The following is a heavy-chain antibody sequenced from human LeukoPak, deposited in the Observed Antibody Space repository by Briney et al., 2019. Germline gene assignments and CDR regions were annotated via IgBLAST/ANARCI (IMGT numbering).Heavy chain of an antibody. Sequence: GGSLRLSCATSGFTFSTFWMHWVRQAPGKGLVWVSRINHDGSSTNYADSVKGRFTISRDNAKNTLYLQMNSLRAEDTAAYYCVRDWGYDSSGYWQKYFDTWGQGTLVTVSS. CDR2: INHDGSST. CDR1: GFTFSTFW. D-gene: IGHD3-22*01. J-gene: IGHJ4*02. V-gene: IGHV3-74*01. CDR3: VRDWGYDSSGYWQKYFDT.